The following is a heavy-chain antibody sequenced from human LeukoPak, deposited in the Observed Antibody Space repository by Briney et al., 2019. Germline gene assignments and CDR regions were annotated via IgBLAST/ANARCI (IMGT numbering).Heavy chain of an antibody. V-gene: IGHV4-59*08. CDR3: ARAFPWAYYLDY. CDR2: VFYSGST. CDR1: GGSISSYY. D-gene: IGHD2/OR15-2a*01. Sequence: KPSETLSLTCTISGGSISSYYWSWIRQPPGKGLEWIGYVFYSGSTNYNPSLQSRVTISVDTSENQFSLRLSSLTAADTAVYYCARAFPWAYYLDYWGQGTLVTVSS. J-gene: IGHJ4*02.